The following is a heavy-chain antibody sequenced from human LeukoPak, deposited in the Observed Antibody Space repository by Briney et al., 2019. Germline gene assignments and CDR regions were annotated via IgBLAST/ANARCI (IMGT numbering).Heavy chain of an antibody. J-gene: IGHJ6*02. CDR3: AKLIGSGTAMVHYYYGMDV. CDR2: ISGSGGST. D-gene: IGHD5-18*01. Sequence: PGGSLRLSCAASGFTFSSYAMSWVRQAPGKGLEWVSAISGSGGSTYYADSVKGRFTISRDNSKNTLYLQMNSLRAEDTAVYYCAKLIGSGTAMVHYYYGMDVWGQGTTVTVSS. CDR1: GFTFSSYA. V-gene: IGHV3-23*01.